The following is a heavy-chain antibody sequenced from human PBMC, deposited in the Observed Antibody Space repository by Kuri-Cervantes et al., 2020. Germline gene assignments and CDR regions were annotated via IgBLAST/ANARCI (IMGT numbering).Heavy chain of an antibody. CDR1: GGSISSGDYY. V-gene: IGHV4-30-4*01. CDR3: ASSAYYDFWSGYYTRDAFDI. J-gene: IGHJ3*02. D-gene: IGHD3-3*01. Sequence: SKNLSLTCTGSGGSISSGDYYWSWIRQPPGKGLEWIGYIYYSGSTYYNPSLKSRVTISVDTSKNQFSLKLSSVTAADTAVYYCASSAYYDFWSGYYTRDAFDIWGQGTMVTVSS. CDR2: IYYSGST.